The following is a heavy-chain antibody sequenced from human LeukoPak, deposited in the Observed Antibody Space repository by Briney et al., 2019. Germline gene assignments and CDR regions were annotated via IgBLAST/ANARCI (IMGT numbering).Heavy chain of an antibody. V-gene: IGHV3-53*01. Sequence: GGSLRLSXAASGFTVSSNYMSWVRQAPGKGLEWVSVIYSGGSTYYADSVKGRFTTSRDNSKNTLYLQMNSLRAEDTAVYYCARDKGWVTYDWGQGTLVTVSS. CDR1: GFTVSSNY. CDR2: IYSGGST. D-gene: IGHD2-21*02. CDR3: ARDKGWVTYD. J-gene: IGHJ4*02.